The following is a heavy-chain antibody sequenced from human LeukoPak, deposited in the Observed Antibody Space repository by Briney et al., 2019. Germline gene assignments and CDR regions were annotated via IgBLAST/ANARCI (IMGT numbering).Heavy chain of an antibody. J-gene: IGHJ3*02. CDR2: IIPIFGTA. Sequence: ASVKVSCKASGGTYSSYAISWVRQAPGQGLEWMGGIIPIFGTANYAQKFQGRVTITADESTSTAYMELSSLRSEDTAVYYCARDQEAYCSSTSCYRAYAFDIWGQGTMVTVSS. D-gene: IGHD2-2*01. CDR3: ARDQEAYCSSTSCYRAYAFDI. CDR1: GGTYSSYA. V-gene: IGHV1-69*13.